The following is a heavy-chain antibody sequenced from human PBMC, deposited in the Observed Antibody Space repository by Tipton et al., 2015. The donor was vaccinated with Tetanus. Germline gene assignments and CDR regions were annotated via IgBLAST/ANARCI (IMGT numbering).Heavy chain of an antibody. CDR2: IYYSGST. D-gene: IGHD3-3*01. Sequence: TLSLTCTVSGGSISSGGYFWNWIRQRPGKGPEWIGYIYYSGSTYYNPSLKSRVSMSVDTSKNQFSLKLTSVTAADTAVYYCARANYDFPKKGPFDSWGQGTLVIVSS. V-gene: IGHV4-31*03. CDR1: GGSISSGGYF. CDR3: ARANYDFPKKGPFDS. J-gene: IGHJ4*02.